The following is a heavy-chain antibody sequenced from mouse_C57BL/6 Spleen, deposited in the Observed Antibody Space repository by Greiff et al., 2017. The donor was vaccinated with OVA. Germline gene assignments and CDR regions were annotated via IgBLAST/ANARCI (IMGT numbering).Heavy chain of an antibody. V-gene: IGHV1-80*01. CDR2: IYPGDGDT. CDR1: GYAFSSYW. J-gene: IGHJ4*01. CDR3: ARSPGRGGAMGC. Sequence: VQLQQSGAELVKPGASVKISCKASGYAFSSYWMNWVKQRPGRGLEWIGQIYPGDGDTNYNGKFKGKATLTADKSSSTAYMQLSSLTSEDSAVYFCARSPGRGGAMGCWGQGTSVTVSS.